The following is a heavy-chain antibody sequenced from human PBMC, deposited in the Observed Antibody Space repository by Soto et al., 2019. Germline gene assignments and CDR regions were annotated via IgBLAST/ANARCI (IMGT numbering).Heavy chain of an antibody. CDR1: GGSLSSSSYY. J-gene: IGHJ5*02. D-gene: IGHD3-3*01. CDR2: IYYSGST. CDR3: ARHVSRARLLRFLEWLSP. Sequence: SETLSLTCTVSGGSLSSSSYYRGWIRQPPGKGLEWIGSIYYSGSTYYNPSLKSRVTISVDTSKNQFSLKLSSVTAADTAVYYCARHVSRARLLRFLEWLSPWGQGTLVTVSS. V-gene: IGHV4-39*01.